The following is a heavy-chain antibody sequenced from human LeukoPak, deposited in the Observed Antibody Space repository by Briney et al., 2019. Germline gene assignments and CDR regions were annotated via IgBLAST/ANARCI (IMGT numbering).Heavy chain of an antibody. CDR3: AREYSRRPYSRGWFDP. D-gene: IGHD6-13*01. V-gene: IGHV4-59*01. Sequence: SETLSLTCTVSGGSISSYYWSWIRQPPGKGLEWIGYIYYSGSTNYNPSLKSRVTISVDTSKNQFSPKLSSVTAADTAVYYCAREYSRRPYSRGWFDPWGQGTLVTVSS. CDR2: IYYSGST. CDR1: GGSISSYY. J-gene: IGHJ5*02.